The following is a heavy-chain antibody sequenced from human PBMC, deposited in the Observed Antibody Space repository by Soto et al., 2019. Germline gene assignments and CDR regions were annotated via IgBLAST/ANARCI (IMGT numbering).Heavy chain of an antibody. D-gene: IGHD3-3*01. Sequence: SETLSLTCSVSGGTISGYYWTWIRQPAGKGLEWIGRIYSSGNTKYNPSLQSRVTMSLDASNNQFSLRLTSVTAADTAVYYCARGQRFSDWFDPWGQGTLVTVSS. CDR1: GGTISGYY. J-gene: IGHJ5*02. V-gene: IGHV4-4*07. CDR3: ARGQRFSDWFDP. CDR2: IYSSGNT.